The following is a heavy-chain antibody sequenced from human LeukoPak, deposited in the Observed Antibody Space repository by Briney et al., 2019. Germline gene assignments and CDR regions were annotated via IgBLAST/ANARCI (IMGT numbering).Heavy chain of an antibody. CDR3: ARDFSYSSGYYDY. CDR2: IYSGGST. Sequence: GGSLRLSCAASGFTVSSNYMSWVRQAPGKGLEWVSVIYSGGSTYYADSVKGRFTISRDNSKNTLYLQTNSLRAEDTAVYYCARDFSYSSGYYDYWGQGTLVTVSS. CDR1: GFTVSSNY. D-gene: IGHD3-22*01. V-gene: IGHV3-66*01. J-gene: IGHJ4*02.